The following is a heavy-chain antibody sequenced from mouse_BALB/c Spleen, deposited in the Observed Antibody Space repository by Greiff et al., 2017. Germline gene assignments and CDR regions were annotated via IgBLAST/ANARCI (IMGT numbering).Heavy chain of an antibody. CDR3: ASGRYAMDY. CDR1: GFTFSSFG. Sequence: EVMLVESGGGLVQPGGSRKLSCAASGFTFSSFGMHWVRQAPEKGLEWVAYISSGSSTIYYADTVKGRFTISRDNPKNTLFLQMTSLRSEDTAMYYCASGRYAMDYWGQGTSVTVSS. V-gene: IGHV5-17*02. CDR2: ISSGSSTI. J-gene: IGHJ4*01.